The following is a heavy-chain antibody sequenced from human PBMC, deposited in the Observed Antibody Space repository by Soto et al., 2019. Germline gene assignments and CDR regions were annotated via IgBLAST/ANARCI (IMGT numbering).Heavy chain of an antibody. D-gene: IGHD3-22*01. CDR3: AHRVGYYDSGGYSFDY. Sequence: QITLKESGPTLVKPTQTLTLTCTFSGFSLTTSGVGVGWIRQPPGKALGWLALIYWDDDKRYSPSLKSRLTITKDTSKNQVVLTMTNMDPVDTATYYCAHRVGYYDSGGYSFDYWGQGTLVTVSS. CDR1: GFSLTTSGVG. J-gene: IGHJ4*02. CDR2: IYWDDDK. V-gene: IGHV2-5*02.